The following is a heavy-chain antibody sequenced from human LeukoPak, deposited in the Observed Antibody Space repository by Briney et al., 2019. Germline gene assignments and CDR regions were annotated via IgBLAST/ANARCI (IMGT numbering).Heavy chain of an antibody. CDR2: IYYSGST. V-gene: IGHV4-39*07. D-gene: IGHD3-22*01. CDR1: GGSISSSSYY. CDR3: ARGLGGRITMIVVVQGGGAFDI. J-gene: IGHJ3*02. Sequence: SETLSLTCTVSGGSISSSSYYWGWIRQPPGKGLEWIGSIYYSGSTYYNPSLKSRVTISVDTSKNQFSLKLSSVTAADTAVYYCARGLGGRITMIVVVQGGGAFDIWGQGTMVTVSS.